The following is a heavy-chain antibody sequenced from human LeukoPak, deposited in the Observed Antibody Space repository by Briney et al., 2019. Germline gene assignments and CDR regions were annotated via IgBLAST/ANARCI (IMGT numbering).Heavy chain of an antibody. Sequence: GGSLRLSCAASGFTFSTYTMKWVRQAPGKGLEWVSSISSNGNYIYYADSVKGRFTIYRDNAKNSLYLQLNSLRAEDTGVYYCARELVLDYWGQGTLVTVSS. CDR3: ARELVLDY. V-gene: IGHV3-21*01. CDR2: ISSNGNYI. D-gene: IGHD3-3*02. CDR1: GFTFSTYT. J-gene: IGHJ4*02.